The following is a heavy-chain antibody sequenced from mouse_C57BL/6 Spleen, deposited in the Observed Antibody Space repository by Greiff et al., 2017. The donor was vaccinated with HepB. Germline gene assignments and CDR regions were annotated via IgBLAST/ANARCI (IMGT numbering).Heavy chain of an antibody. V-gene: IGHV1-55*01. D-gene: IGHD1-1*01. Sequence: QVQLKQPGAELVKPGASVKMSCKASGYTFTSYWITWVKQRPGQGLEWIGDIYPGSGSTNYNEKFKSKATLTVDTSSSTAYMQRSSLTSEDSAVYYCARDGITTVHWYFDVWGTGTAVTVSS. J-gene: IGHJ1*03. CDR2: IYPGSGST. CDR1: GYTFTSYW. CDR3: ARDGITTVHWYFDV.